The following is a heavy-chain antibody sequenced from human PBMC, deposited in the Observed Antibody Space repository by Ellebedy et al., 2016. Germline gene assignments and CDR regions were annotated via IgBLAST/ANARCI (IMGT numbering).Heavy chain of an antibody. J-gene: IGHJ3*02. V-gene: IGHV1-69*13. CDR3: AREDPGDAFDI. CDR2: IIPIFGTA. CDR1: GGTFSSYA. Sequence: SVKVSXXASGGTFSSYAISWVRQAPGQGLEWMGGIIPIFGTANYAQKFQGRVTITADESTSTAYMELSSLRSEDTAVYYCAREDPGDAFDIWGQGTMVTVSS.